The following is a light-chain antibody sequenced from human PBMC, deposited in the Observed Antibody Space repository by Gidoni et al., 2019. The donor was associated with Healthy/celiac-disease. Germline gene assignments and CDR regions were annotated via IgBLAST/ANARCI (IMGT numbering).Light chain of an antibody. CDR1: QSVSSY. CDR3: QQRSNWPRT. Sequence: EIVLTQSPATLSLSPGERATLSCRASQSVSSYLAWYQQKPGQAPRPLIYDASTRATGIPARFSGSVSGTDFTLTINSLEPEYFAVYYCQQRSNWPRTFGGGTKVEIK. J-gene: IGKJ4*01. V-gene: IGKV3-11*01. CDR2: DAS.